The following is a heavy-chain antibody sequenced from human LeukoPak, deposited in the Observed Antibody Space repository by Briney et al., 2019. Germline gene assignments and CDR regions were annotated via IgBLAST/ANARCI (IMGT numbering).Heavy chain of an antibody. CDR1: GFTFDDYA. J-gene: IGHJ6*02. Sequence: GGSLRLSCAASGFTFDDYAMHWVRQAPGKGLEWVSGISWNSGSIGYADSVKGRFTISRDNAKNSLYLQMNSLRAEDTALYYCAKDSNGMDVWGQGTTVTVSS. CDR2: ISWNSGSI. V-gene: IGHV3-9*01. CDR3: AKDSNGMDV.